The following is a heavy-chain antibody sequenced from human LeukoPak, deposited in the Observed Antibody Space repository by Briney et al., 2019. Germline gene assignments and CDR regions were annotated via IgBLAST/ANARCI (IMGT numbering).Heavy chain of an antibody. CDR2: INHSGST. CDR3: ARIRGSYRFLVYYMDV. Sequence: PSETLSLTCAVDGGSFSDYYWSWIRQPPGKGLEWIGEINHSGSTNYNPSLKSRVTISVDTSKNQFSLKLSSVTAADTAVYYCARIRGSYRFLVYYMDVWGKGTTVTVSS. CDR1: GGSFSDYY. J-gene: IGHJ6*03. D-gene: IGHD1-26*01. V-gene: IGHV4-34*01.